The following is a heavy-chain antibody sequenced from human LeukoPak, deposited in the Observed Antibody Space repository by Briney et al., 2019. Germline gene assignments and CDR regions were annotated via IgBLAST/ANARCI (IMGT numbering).Heavy chain of an antibody. Sequence: SETLSLTCAVSGYSISSSNWWGWIRQPPGKGLEWIGYIYYSGSIYYNPPLKSRVTMSVDTSKNQFSLKLSSVTAADTAVYYCARDPYRDNWFDPWGQGTLVTVSS. CDR2: IYYSGSI. V-gene: IGHV4-28*03. CDR3: ARDPYRDNWFDP. CDR1: GYSISSSNW. D-gene: IGHD2-2*01. J-gene: IGHJ5*02.